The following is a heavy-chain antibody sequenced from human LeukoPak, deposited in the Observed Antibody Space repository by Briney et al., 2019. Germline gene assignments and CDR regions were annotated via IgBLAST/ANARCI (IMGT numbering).Heavy chain of an antibody. D-gene: IGHD6-13*01. CDR2: ISYDGDNK. CDR1: GFIFSSYG. CDR3: ARGLIAAADY. Sequence: GGSLRLSCAASGFIFSSYGMHWVRQAPGKGLEWVAVISYDGDNKYYTDPVKGRFTISRDNSKNTLYLQMNSLRAEDTAVYYCARGLIAAADYWGQGTLVTVSS. V-gene: IGHV3-30*03. J-gene: IGHJ4*02.